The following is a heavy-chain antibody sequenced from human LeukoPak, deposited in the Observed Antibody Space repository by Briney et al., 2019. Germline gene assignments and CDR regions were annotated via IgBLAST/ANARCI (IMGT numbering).Heavy chain of an antibody. CDR1: GGSISSWY. CDR3: ARETKLMGYSSGLGFNY. V-gene: IGHV4-59*01. J-gene: IGHJ4*02. Sequence: SETLSLTCTVSGGSISSWYWSWIRQPPGKGLEWIGYIYDSGNTNYNPSLQTRVTISVDTSKNQLSLNLSSVTAADTAVYYCARETKLMGYSSGLGFNYWGQGTLVTVSS. D-gene: IGHD6-19*01. CDR2: IYDSGNT.